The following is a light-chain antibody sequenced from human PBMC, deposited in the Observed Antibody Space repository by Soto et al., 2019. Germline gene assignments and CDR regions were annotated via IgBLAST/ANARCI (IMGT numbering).Light chain of an antibody. J-gene: IGKJ5*01. CDR3: QQRSSWPIT. CDR1: QSVSSY. Sequence: EIVLTQSPATLSLSPGERATLSCRASQSVSSYLAWYQQKPGQAPRLLIYDASNRATGIPTRFSGSVSGTDFTLTISSLEPEDFALYYCQQRSSWPITFGQGTRLEIK. V-gene: IGKV3-11*01. CDR2: DAS.